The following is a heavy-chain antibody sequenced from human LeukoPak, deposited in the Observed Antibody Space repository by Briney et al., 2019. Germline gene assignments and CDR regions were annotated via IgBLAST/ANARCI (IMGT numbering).Heavy chain of an antibody. CDR3: AKGGDIVVVVAATSLFPLDY. Sequence: PGGSLRLSCAASGFTFSSYGMHWVRQAPGKGLEWVAVISYDGSNKYYADSVKGRFTISRDSSKNTLYLQMNSLRAEDTAVYYCAKGGDIVVVVAATSLFPLDYWGHGTLVTVSS. V-gene: IGHV3-30*18. D-gene: IGHD2-15*01. CDR2: ISYDGSNK. J-gene: IGHJ4*01. CDR1: GFTFSSYG.